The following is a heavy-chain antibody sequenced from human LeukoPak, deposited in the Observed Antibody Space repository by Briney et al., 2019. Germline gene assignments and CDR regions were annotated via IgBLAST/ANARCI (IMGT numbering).Heavy chain of an antibody. CDR2: MTGDDRST. J-gene: IGHJ4*02. CDR1: GFTLHLYA. CDR3: AKRSYDSSGPTD. Sequence: GGSLRLSCAASGFTLHLYAMHWVRLAPGKGLEWYSLMTGDDRSTYYADSVKRRFTISKEHSKNSLYLQMNSLRTEDTALYYCAKRSYDSSGPTDWGQGTLVSVSS. V-gene: IGHV3-43*02. D-gene: IGHD3-22*01.